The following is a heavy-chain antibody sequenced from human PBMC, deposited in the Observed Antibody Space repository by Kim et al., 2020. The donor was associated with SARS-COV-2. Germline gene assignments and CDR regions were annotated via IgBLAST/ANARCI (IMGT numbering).Heavy chain of an antibody. D-gene: IGHD3-3*01. J-gene: IGHJ4*02. V-gene: IGHV3-64D*09. Sequence: GGSLRLSCSASGFTFSSYAMHWVRQAPGKGLEYVSAISSNGGSTYYADSVKGRFTISRDNSKNTLYLQMSSLRAEDTAVYYCVKDAGQRIWSGMGSFDYWGQGTLVTVSS. CDR3: VKDAGQRIWSGMGSFDY. CDR1: GFTFSSYA. CDR2: ISSNGGST.